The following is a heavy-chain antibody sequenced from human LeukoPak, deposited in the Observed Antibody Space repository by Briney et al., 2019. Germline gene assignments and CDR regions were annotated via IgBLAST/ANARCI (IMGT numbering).Heavy chain of an antibody. J-gene: IGHJ6*04. V-gene: IGHV3-7*01. CDR2: IKQDESEK. CDR1: GFTFNNYW. Sequence: GGSLRLSCEASGFTFNNYWMSWFRQAPGKGLEWVANIKQDESEKNYVDSVKGRFTISRDNVKNSLYLQMNSLRAEDTAVYYCAGLGITMIGGVWGKGTTVTISS. CDR3: AGLGITMIGGV. D-gene: IGHD3-10*02.